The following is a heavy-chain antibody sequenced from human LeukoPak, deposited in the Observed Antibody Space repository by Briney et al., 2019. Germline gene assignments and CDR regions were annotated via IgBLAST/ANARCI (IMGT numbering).Heavy chain of an antibody. D-gene: IGHD6-19*01. Sequence: GESLKISWKGSGYSFTSYWIGWVRQMPGKGLEWVGIIYPGDSDTRYSPSFQGQVTISADKSINTAYLQWSSLKASDTAMYYCARRFAAVGYGAFDIWGQGKMVTVSS. CDR1: GYSFTSYW. CDR3: ARRFAAVGYGAFDI. V-gene: IGHV5-51*01. CDR2: IYPGDSDT. J-gene: IGHJ3*02.